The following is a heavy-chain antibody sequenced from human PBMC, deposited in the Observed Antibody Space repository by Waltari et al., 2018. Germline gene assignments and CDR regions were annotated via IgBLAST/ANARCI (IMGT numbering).Heavy chain of an antibody. Sequence: QVQLQESGPGLVKPSETLSLTCTVSGGSISSYDWSWFRPPGGKGLEWIGRIYTSGSTTYNPSPKSRVTMAGDTSKNQFSLKLSSVTAADTAVYYCARVSETNDCDYWGQGTLVTVSS. J-gene: IGHJ4*02. V-gene: IGHV4-4*07. CDR2: IYTSGST. CDR1: GGSISSYD. CDR3: ARVSETNDCDY.